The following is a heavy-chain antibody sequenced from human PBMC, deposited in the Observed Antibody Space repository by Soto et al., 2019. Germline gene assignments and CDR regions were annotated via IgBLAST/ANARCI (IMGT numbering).Heavy chain of an antibody. D-gene: IGHD3-16*01. CDR2: IYYSGST. CDR3: STGRGFWGRNDS. V-gene: IGHV4-31*03. CDR1: GDSIISGGYY. J-gene: IGHJ4*02. Sequence: QLHLQESGPGLVKTSQTLSLTGSVSGDSIISGGYYWTWLRQYPGKGLEYIGYIYYSGSTYYNPSLESRVTISIGASKTQYSRRLSSVTAADTAVYFCSTGRGFWGRNDSWGQGTLVNVSS.